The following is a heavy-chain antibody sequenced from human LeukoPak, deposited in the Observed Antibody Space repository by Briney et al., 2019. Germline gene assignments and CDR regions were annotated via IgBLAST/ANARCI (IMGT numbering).Heavy chain of an antibody. V-gene: IGHV4-38-2*02. CDR1: GYSISSGFY. CDR3: ARAVGTTTGLFDY. CDR2: IHYSKIT. J-gene: IGHJ4*02. D-gene: IGHD1-26*01. Sequence: SETLSLTCTVSGYSISSGFYWGWIRQSPGKGLDWIGSIHYSKITFYNPSLKSRVTMSLDTSKNRFSLNLNSVTAADTAVYYCARAVGTTTGLFDYWGQGALVTVSS.